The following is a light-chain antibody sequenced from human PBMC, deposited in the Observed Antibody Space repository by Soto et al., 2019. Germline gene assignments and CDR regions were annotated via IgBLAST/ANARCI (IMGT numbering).Light chain of an antibody. CDR1: HNISRF. V-gene: IGKV1-39*01. CDR2: AAS. Sequence: DIQMTQSPSSMSASVGDTVTITCRASHNISRFLNWYQQRPGKAPKLLIYAASTLQSGVPPKFSGSGSVTDFTLTITTLQPEDFATYYCQQSYSTWYSFGQGTKLEIK. CDR3: QQSYSTWYS. J-gene: IGKJ2*03.